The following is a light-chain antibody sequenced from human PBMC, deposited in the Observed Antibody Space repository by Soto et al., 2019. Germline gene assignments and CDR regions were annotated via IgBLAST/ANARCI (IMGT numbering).Light chain of an antibody. V-gene: IGLV6-57*01. Sequence: NFMLTQPHSVSASPGKTVTISCTRSSGSIASNYVQWYQQRPGSSPTTVIYEDNQRPSGVPDRFSGSIDSSSNSASLTISGLKTEDEADYYCQSYDSSHQGVFGGGTKLTVL. CDR3: QSYDSSHQGV. CDR1: SGSIASNY. J-gene: IGLJ3*02. CDR2: EDN.